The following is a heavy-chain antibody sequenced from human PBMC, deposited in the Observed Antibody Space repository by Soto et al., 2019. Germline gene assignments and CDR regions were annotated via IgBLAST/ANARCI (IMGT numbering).Heavy chain of an antibody. CDR2: IYYSGST. CDR1: GGSISSSSYY. CDR3: ARNYDFLISYLKSYYGMDV. D-gene: IGHD3-3*01. Sequence: SETLSLTCTVSGGSISSSSYYWGWIRQPPGKGLEWIGSIYYSGSTYYNPSLKSRVTISVDTSKNQFSLKLSSVTAADTAVYYCARNYDFLISYLKSYYGMDVCGQGTTVTVS. J-gene: IGHJ6*02. V-gene: IGHV4-39*01.